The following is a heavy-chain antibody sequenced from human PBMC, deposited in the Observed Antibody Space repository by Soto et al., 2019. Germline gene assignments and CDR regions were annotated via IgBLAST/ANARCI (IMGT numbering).Heavy chain of an antibody. D-gene: IGHD6-13*01. V-gene: IGHV5-51*01. J-gene: IGHJ4*02. CDR2: IYPGDHET. CDR1: GYTFSNFW. CDR3: ARSPRSSPYFDY. Sequence: ESVKISCQCSGYTFSNFWIGWVRQLPGKGLEGMGIIYPGDHETRYSPSFHGKVTISADKSINTAYLQWNSLEASDTAFYFCARSPRSSPYFDYWGQGALVTVSS.